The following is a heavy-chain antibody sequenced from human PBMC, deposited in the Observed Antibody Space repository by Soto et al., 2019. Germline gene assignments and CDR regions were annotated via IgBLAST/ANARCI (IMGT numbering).Heavy chain of an antibody. CDR1: GYTFTTYG. D-gene: IGHD4-17*01. CDR3: ARAATTVTTTRYSLH. Sequence: QVQLVQSGAEVKKLGASVKVSCKASGYTFTTYGISWVRQAPGQGLEWMGWIGVDNGNTNYAQKFQGRVTMTTDTSTSTAYMELRSLRSDDTAVYYCARAATTVTTTRYSLHWGQGTLVTVSS. J-gene: IGHJ1*01. V-gene: IGHV1-18*01. CDR2: IGVDNGNT.